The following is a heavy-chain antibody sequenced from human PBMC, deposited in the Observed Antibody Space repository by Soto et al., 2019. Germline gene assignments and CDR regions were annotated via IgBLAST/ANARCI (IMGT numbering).Heavy chain of an antibody. J-gene: IGHJ4*02. CDR3: ARGPSSGSFDY. D-gene: IGHD3-10*01. CDR2: IIPILGIA. CDR1: GGTFSSYT. Sequence: QVQLVQSGAEVKKPGSSVKVSCKASGGTFSSYTNSWVRQAPGQGLEWMGRIIPILGIANYAQKFQGRVTITADKSTSTAYMELSSLRSEDTAVYYCARGPSSGSFDYWGQGTLVTVSS. V-gene: IGHV1-69*02.